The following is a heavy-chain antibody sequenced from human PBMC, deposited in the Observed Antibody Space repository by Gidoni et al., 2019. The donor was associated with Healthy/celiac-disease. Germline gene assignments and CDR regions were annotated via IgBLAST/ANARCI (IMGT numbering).Heavy chain of an antibody. CDR1: GFTFSRYW. Sequence: EVQLVESGGGLVQPGGSLRLSCAASGFTFSRYWMHWVRQAPGKGLVWVSLINSDGSSTSYADSVKGRFTISRDNAKNTLYLQMNSLRAEDTAVYYCARSVVEMATKTAKYYFDYWGQGTLVTVSS. V-gene: IGHV3-74*01. CDR2: INSDGSST. CDR3: ARSVVEMATKTAKYYFDY. D-gene: IGHD2-21*02. J-gene: IGHJ4*02.